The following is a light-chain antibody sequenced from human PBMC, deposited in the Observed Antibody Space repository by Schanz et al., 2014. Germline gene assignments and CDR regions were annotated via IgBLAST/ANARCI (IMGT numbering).Light chain of an antibody. J-gene: IGKJ1*01. CDR3: QKHNSAPWT. CDR1: QSISNH. CDR2: AAA. V-gene: IGKV1-27*01. Sequence: DIQMTPSPSSLSASVGARVTITCRARQSISNHLAWYQQKPGKVPESLIYAAATLQSGVPSRFSGSGSGTDFTLTISSLQPEDVATYYCQKHNSAPWTFGQGTKVEIK.